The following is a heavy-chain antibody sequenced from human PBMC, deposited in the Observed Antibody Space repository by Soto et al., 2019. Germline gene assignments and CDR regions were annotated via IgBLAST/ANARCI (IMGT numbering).Heavy chain of an antibody. CDR2: IAISGITT. CDR3: AKRFAPSGSGWDS. V-gene: IGHV3-23*01. CDR1: GFPFSSYA. Sequence: DVQLLESGGALVQPGESLRLSCAASGFPFSSYAMTWVRQAPGKGLEWVSTIAISGITTFYADSVRGRFTISRDNPGNTLYLQMNNLGVEDTGIYYCAKRFAPSGSGWDSWRQGTLVTVSS. D-gene: IGHD6-19*01. J-gene: IGHJ4*02.